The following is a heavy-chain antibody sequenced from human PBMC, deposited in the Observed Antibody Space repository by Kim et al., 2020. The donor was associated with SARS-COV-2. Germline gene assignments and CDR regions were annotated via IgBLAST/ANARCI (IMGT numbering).Heavy chain of an antibody. CDR1: GFTFSSYA. CDR3: ATIGYCTNGLCSARPPYYYYGMDV. Sequence: GGSLRLSCAASGFTFSSYAMSWVRQAPGKGPEWVSAISGSGGSTYYADSVKGRFTISRDNSKNTLYLQMNSLRAEDTAVYYCATIGYCTNGLCSARPPYYYYGMDVWGQGTTVTVSS. D-gene: IGHD2-8*01. V-gene: IGHV3-23*01. J-gene: IGHJ6*02. CDR2: ISGSGGST.